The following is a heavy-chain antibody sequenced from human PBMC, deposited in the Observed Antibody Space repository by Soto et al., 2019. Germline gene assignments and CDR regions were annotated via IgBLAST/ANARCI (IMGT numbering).Heavy chain of an antibody. CDR2: SNPNSGDT. Sequence: ASVKVSCKTSGYTFTGYYIHWIRQAPGQGLEWMGWSNPNSGDTSYSQEFQGRVTMTSDTSITTAYVELTRLKSDDTAVYFCARREQWLETFDYWGQGTLVTGSS. CDR3: ARREQWLETFDY. J-gene: IGHJ4*02. V-gene: IGHV1-2*02. D-gene: IGHD6-19*01. CDR1: GYTFTGYY.